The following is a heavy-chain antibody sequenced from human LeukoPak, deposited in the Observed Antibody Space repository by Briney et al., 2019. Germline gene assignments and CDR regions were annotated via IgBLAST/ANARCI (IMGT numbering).Heavy chain of an antibody. J-gene: IGHJ4*02. CDR2: ISYDGSNK. D-gene: IGHD5-18*01. CDR3: AKDLGHSYGLFDY. CDR1: GFTFSSYG. Sequence: PGGSLRLSCAASGFTFSSYGMHWVRQAPGKGLEWVAVISYDGSNKYYADAVKGRFTISRDNSKNTLYLQMNSLRAEDTAVYYCAKDLGHSYGLFDYWGQGTLVTVSS. V-gene: IGHV3-30*18.